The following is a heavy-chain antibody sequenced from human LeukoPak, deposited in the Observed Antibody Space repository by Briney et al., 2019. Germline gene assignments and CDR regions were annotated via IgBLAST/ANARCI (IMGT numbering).Heavy chain of an antibody. CDR3: ANSGYGYDGSGYDYFDF. J-gene: IGHJ4*02. D-gene: IGHD3-22*01. Sequence: GGSLRLSCAASGFTYRSHSMRWVRQAPGKGLEWVSAISGSGGSTYSADSVKGRFTNSRDNSKDTLYLPMSRLRATDTAVYYCANSGYGYDGSGYDYFDFWGQGTRVIVTA. CDR2: ISGSGGST. CDR1: GFTYRSHS. V-gene: IGHV3-23*01.